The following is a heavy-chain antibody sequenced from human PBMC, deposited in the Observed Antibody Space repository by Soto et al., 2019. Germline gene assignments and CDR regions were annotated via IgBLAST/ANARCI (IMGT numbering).Heavy chain of an antibody. Sequence: EVQLLESGGRLVQTGGSLKLSCAASGFTFSDYGMTWVRQAPGKGLEWVSVISGSGGSTYYADSVKGRLTVSRDNSKSTLYLHMNSLRAEDTAVYYCAKGVTTVTPRVAFDIWGQGTVVTVSS. V-gene: IGHV3-23*01. J-gene: IGHJ3*02. D-gene: IGHD4-17*01. CDR3: AKGVTTVTPRVAFDI. CDR1: GFTFSDYG. CDR2: ISGSGGST.